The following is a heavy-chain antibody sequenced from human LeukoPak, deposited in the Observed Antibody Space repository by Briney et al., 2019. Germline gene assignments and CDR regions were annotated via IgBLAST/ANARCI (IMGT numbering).Heavy chain of an antibody. J-gene: IGHJ4*02. CDR2: ISVSSSSI. CDR1: GFAFSSYA. CDR3: ARDRVGATEFDY. V-gene: IGHV3-48*04. D-gene: IGHD1-26*01. Sequence: GGSLRLSCAASGFAFSSYAMSWVRQAPGKGLEWDSYISVSSSSITYADSVKGRFTTSRDNAQNSFYLQMNSLRADDTAVYYCARDRVGATEFDYWGQGTLFTVSS.